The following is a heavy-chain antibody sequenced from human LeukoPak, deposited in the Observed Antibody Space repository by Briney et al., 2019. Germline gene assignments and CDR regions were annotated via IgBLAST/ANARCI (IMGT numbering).Heavy chain of an antibody. D-gene: IGHD3/OR15-3a*01. CDR3: ARDGPTP. V-gene: IGHV4-39*07. J-gene: IGHJ5*02. CDR1: DGSISSSSYY. CDR2: IYYSGST. Sequence: PSETLSLTCTVSDGSISSSSYYWGWIRQPPGKGLEWIGSIYYSGSTYYNPSLKSRVTISVDTSKNQFSLKLSSVTAADTAVYYCARDGPTPWGQGTLVTVSS.